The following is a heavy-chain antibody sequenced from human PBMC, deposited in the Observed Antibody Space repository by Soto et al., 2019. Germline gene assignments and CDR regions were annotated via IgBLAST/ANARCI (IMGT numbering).Heavy chain of an antibody. V-gene: IGHV3-21*01. J-gene: IGHJ4*02. D-gene: IGHD2-15*01. CDR3: ARETTAMVVVATPHC. Sequence: SVKGRFTISRDNAKNSLYLQMNSLRAEDTAVYYCARETTAMVVVATPHCWAQGTLVTVSS.